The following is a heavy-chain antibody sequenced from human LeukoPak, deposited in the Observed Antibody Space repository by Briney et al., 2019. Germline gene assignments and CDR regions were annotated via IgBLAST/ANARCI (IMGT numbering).Heavy chain of an antibody. J-gene: IGHJ3*02. Sequence: GGSLRLSCAASGSTFSSYGMSWVRQAPGKGLEWVSAISGSGGSTYYADSVKGRFTISRDNAKNSLYLQMNSLRAEDTAVYYCARDRDSSGYDAFDIWGQGTMVTVSS. CDR3: ARDRDSSGYDAFDI. D-gene: IGHD3-22*01. V-gene: IGHV3-23*01. CDR1: GSTFSSYG. CDR2: ISGSGGST.